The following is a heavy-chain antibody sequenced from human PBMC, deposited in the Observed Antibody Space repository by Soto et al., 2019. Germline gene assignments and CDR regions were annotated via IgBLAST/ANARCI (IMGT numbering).Heavy chain of an antibody. CDR3: ASGTAFDH. D-gene: IGHD2-21*02. CDR1: GFTFSNFG. CDR2: ISYDAANK. J-gene: IGHJ4*02. V-gene: IGHV3-30*03. Sequence: VHLVESGGDVVQPGSSLRLSCAASGFTFSNFGMHWVRQAPGKGLEWVAYISYDAANKYYADSVRGRFTISRDNSENTLHLQMDSLSGADSALYFCASGTAFDHWGQGTPVSVSS.